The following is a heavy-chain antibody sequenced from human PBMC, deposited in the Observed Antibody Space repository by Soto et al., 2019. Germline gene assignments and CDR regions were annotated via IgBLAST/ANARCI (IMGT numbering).Heavy chain of an antibody. D-gene: IGHD3-22*01. CDR1: GFTFSSYA. CDR3: ARASSRDSSGYSVTDFDY. J-gene: IGHJ4*02. Sequence: GESLKISCAASGFTFSSYAMHWVRQAPGKGLEWVAVISYDGSNKYYADSVKGRFTISRDNSKNTLYLQMNSLRAEDTAVYYCARASSRDSSGYSVTDFDYWGQGTLVTVSS. CDR2: ISYDGSNK. V-gene: IGHV3-30-3*01.